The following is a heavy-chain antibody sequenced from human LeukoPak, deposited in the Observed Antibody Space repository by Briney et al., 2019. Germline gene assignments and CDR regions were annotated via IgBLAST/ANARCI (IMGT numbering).Heavy chain of an antibody. CDR2: IYHSGTT. V-gene: IGHV4-61*01. Sequence: PSETLSLTCSVSGGSVSSGSYYWSWIRQPPGKGLEWIGYIYHSGTTKYNPSLKSRVTISVDTSKNQFSLKMTSVTAADTAVYYCARDNIAAAGTCVDWGHGTLVTVSS. J-gene: IGHJ4*01. CDR3: ARDNIAAAGTCVD. CDR1: GGSVSSGSYY. D-gene: IGHD6-13*01.